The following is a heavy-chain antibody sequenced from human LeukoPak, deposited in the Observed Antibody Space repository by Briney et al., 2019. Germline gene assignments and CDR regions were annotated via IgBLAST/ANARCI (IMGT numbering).Heavy chain of an antibody. CDR3: ASLYYFDSSGYYYGKADI. D-gene: IGHD3-22*01. J-gene: IGHJ3*02. CDR1: GGSISSGGYY. CDR2: IYYSGST. Sequence: SQTLSLTCTVSGGSISSGGYYWSWIRQLPGKGLECIGFIYYSGSTFYNPSLKSRVTISIDTSKNQFSLKLSSVTAADTAVYYCASLYYFDSSGYYYGKADIWGQGTMVTVSS. V-gene: IGHV4-31*03.